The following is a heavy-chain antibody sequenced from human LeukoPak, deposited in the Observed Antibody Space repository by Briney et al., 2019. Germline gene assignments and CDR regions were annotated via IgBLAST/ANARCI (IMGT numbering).Heavy chain of an antibody. D-gene: IGHD4-23*01. CDR2: ISSSSSYI. CDR3: ARGRPHGNDY. J-gene: IGHJ4*02. V-gene: IGHV3-21*01. CDR1: GFTFSSYS. Sequence: GGSLILSCAASGFTFSSYSMNWVSQAPGKGLEWVSSISSSSSYIYYADSVKGRFTISRDNAKNSLYLQMNSLRAEDTAVYYCARGRPHGNDYWGQGTLVTVSS.